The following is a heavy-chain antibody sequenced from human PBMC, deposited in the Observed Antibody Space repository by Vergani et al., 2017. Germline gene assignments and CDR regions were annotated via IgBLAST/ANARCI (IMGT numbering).Heavy chain of an antibody. CDR3: AIVVVPAAICRYYWFDP. CDR2: LIPIFGTA. V-gene: IGHV1-69*01. Sequence: QVQLVQSGAEVKKPGASVKVSCKASGYTFSSYAISWVRQAPGQGLEWMGGLIPIFGTANYAQKFQGRVTITADESTSTAYMELSSLRSEDTAVYYCAIVVVPAAICRYYWFDPWGQGTLVTVSS. D-gene: IGHD2-2*01. J-gene: IGHJ5*02. CDR1: GYTFSSYA.